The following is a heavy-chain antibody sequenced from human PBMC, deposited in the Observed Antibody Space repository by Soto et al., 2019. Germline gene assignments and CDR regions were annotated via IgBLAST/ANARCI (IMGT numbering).Heavy chain of an antibody. CDR2: FRAGGDDGTT. CDR3: AKKVNSGSGSQYFDY. V-gene: IGHV3-23*01. J-gene: IGHJ4*02. CDR1: GFTFSSYA. D-gene: IGHD3-10*01. Sequence: GGSLRLSCAASGFTFSSYAMHWVRQAPGKGLEWVSGFRAGGDDGTTYYADSVKGRFTISRDNSKNTLFLQMNSLRAEDTAIYYCAKKVNSGSGSQYFDYFGQGTLVTVSS.